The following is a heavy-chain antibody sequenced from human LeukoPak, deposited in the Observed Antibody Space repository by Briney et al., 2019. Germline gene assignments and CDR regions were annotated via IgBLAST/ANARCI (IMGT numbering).Heavy chain of an antibody. J-gene: IGHJ4*02. CDR1: GYTFTSYD. CDR3: ARGGGRVYYYDSSGYYSLFDY. Sequence: GASVKVSCKASGYTFTSYDINWVRQATGQGLEWMGWMNPNSGNTGYAQKFQGRVTMTRNTSISTAYMELSSLRSEDTAVYYCARGGGRVYYYDSSGYYSLFDYWGQGTLVTVSS. V-gene: IGHV1-8*01. D-gene: IGHD3-22*01. CDR2: MNPNSGNT.